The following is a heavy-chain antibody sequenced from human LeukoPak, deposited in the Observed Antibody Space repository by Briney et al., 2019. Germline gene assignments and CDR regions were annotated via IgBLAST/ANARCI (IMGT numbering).Heavy chain of an antibody. J-gene: IGHJ4*02. D-gene: IGHD2-15*01. Sequence: SETLSLTCTVSGGSIRSYYWSWIRQPAGKGLEWIGRIYTSGSTNYNPSLKSRVTMSVDTSKNQFSLKLSSVTAADTAVYYCARGYCSGGSCYYAYWGQGTLVTVSS. CDR1: GGSIRSYY. V-gene: IGHV4-4*07. CDR3: ARGYCSGGSCYYAY. CDR2: IYTSGST.